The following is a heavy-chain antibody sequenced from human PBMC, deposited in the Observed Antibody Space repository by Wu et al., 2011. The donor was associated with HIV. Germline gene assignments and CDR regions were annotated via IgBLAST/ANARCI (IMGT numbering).Heavy chain of an antibody. CDR2: INPKSGVT. CDR1: GYTFTGYY. CDR3: ARDPSGGVDS. V-gene: IGHV1-2*02. D-gene: IGHD3-10*01. J-gene: IGHJ4*02. Sequence: QVQLVQSGAEVKKPGASVQVSCKASGYTFTGYYIHWVRQAPGQGLEWMGWINPKSGVTNYAQKFQGRVTKTRDTSISTVYMELSRLRSDDTALYYCARDPSGGVDSWGQGTLVTVSS.